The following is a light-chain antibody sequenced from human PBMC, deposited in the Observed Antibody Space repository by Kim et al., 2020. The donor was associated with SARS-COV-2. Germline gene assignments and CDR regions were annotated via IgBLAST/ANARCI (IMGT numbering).Light chain of an antibody. CDR2: QDS. J-gene: IGLJ2*01. CDR3: QAWDSSTGV. CDR1: KLGDNY. V-gene: IGLV3-1*01. Sequence: VSPGQTASITCSGDKLGDNYACWYQLKPGQSPVLVIYQDSKRPSGIPERFSGSNSGNTATLTISGTQAMDEADYYCQAWDSSTGVFCGGTQLTVL.